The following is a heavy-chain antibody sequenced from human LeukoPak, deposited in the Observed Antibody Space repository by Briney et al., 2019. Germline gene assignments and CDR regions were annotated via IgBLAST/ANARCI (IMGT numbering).Heavy chain of an antibody. CDR1: GGSLTGYY. V-gene: IGHV4-34*01. J-gene: IGHJ3*02. Sequence: SETLSLTCGVSGGSLTGYYWSWIRQPPGKGLEWIGEINHSGSTKYNPSLESRVSISLDTSKNHFSLMLSSATAADTAVYYCARRVAFDIWGQGTMVTVSS. CDR3: ARRVAFDI. CDR2: INHSGST.